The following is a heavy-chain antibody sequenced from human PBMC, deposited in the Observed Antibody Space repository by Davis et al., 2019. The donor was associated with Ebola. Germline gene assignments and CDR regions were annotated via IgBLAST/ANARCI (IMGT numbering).Heavy chain of an antibody. CDR3: AKDAELTYYYDSSPLDY. CDR2: TSSGGSTT. J-gene: IGHJ4*02. D-gene: IGHD3-22*01. V-gene: IGHV3-23*01. Sequence: GESLKISCAASGFIFNNYAMTWVRQAPGRGLEWVSTTSSGGSTTYYADSVKGRFTISRDNSKNTLYLQMNSLRAEDMAVYYCAKDAELTYYYDSSPLDYWGQGTLVTVSS. CDR1: GFIFNNYA.